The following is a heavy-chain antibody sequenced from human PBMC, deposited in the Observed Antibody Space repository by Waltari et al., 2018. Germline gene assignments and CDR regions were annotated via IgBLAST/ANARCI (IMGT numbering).Heavy chain of an antibody. D-gene: IGHD6-19*01. CDR2: IDPSDSYT. CDR3: ARHSSSPFDY. CDR1: GYSFTGSY. Sequence: EVQLVQSGAEVKKPGESLRISCKGSGYSFTGSYIRWVRQMPGKGLQWMGRIDPSDSYTNYSPSFQGHVTISADKSISTAYLQWSSLKASDTAMYYCARHSSSPFDYWGQGTLVTVSS. J-gene: IGHJ4*02. V-gene: IGHV5-10-1*03.